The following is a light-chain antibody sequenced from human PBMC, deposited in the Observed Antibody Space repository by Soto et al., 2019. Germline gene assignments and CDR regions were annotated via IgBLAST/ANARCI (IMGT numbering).Light chain of an antibody. J-gene: IGLJ2*01. CDR3: QSYDSSLSAVV. V-gene: IGLV1-40*01. CDR1: SSNIGAGYD. Sequence: QAVVTQPPSVSGAPGQRVTISCTGSSSNIGAGYDVHWYQQLPGTAPKLLIYVNSNRPSGVPDRFSGSKSGTSASLAITGLQAEDEADYYCQSYDSSLSAVVFGGGTTLTVL. CDR2: VNS.